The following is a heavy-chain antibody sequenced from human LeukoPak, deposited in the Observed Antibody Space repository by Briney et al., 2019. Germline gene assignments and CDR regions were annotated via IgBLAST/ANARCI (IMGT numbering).Heavy chain of an antibody. J-gene: IGHJ4*02. CDR3: ARDNSSGWYGALLSY. D-gene: IGHD6-19*01. CDR2: ISAYNGNT. CDR1: GGTFSSYA. V-gene: IGHV1-18*01. Sequence: ASVKVSCKASGGTFSSYAICWVRQAPGQGLEWMGWISAYNGNTNYAQKLQGRVTMTTDTSTSTAYMELRSLRSDDTAVYYCARDNSSGWYGALLSYWGQGTLVTVSS.